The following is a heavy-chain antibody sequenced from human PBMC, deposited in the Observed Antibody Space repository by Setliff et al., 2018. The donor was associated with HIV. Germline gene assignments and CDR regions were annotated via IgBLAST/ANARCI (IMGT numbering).Heavy chain of an antibody. V-gene: IGHV4-38-2*01. J-gene: IGHJ4*02. Sequence: TSETLSLTCAVSGYSISTAYYWGWIRQPPGKGLEWIGSVYHSGTTYYNPSLKSRVTISVDMSNNQFSLKVTSVTAADTAVYYCMRGRSITIFGVAYFDFWDQGTQVTVSS. CDR1: GYSISTAYY. CDR3: MRGRSITIFGVAYFDF. D-gene: IGHD3-3*01. CDR2: VYHSGTT.